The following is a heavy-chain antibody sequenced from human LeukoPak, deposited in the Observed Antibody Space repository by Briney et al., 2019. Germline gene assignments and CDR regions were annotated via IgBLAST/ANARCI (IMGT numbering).Heavy chain of an antibody. J-gene: IGHJ4*02. D-gene: IGHD3-3*01. Sequence: PSETLSLTCTVSGYSISSGYYWGWIRQPPGKGLEWIGSIYHSGSTYYNPSLKSRVTISVDTSKNQFSLKLSSVTAADTAVYCCARVGIGSYYDFWSGYYGEKFDYWGQGTLVTVSS. CDR3: ARVGIGSYYDFWSGYYGEKFDY. CDR2: IYHSGST. CDR1: GYSISSGYY. V-gene: IGHV4-38-2*02.